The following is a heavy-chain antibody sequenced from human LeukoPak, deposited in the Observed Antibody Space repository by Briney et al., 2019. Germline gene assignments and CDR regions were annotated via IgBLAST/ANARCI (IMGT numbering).Heavy chain of an antibody. V-gene: IGHV4-4*07. J-gene: IGHJ4*02. CDR1: GGSISSYY. Sequence: SETLSLTCTVSGGSISSYYWSWIRQPAGKGLEWIARIYASGSTKYNPSLKSRVTMSVDTSKSQFSLKLSSVTAADTAVYYCARAISNDDNSGYYYWGQGTLVTVSS. CDR2: IYASGST. CDR3: ARAISNDDNSGYYY. D-gene: IGHD3-22*01.